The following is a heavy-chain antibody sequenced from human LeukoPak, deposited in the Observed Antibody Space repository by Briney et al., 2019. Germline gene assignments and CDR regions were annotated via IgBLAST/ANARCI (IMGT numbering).Heavy chain of an antibody. CDR3: ATWPYCSSGSCYPHGAEYFQH. CDR1: GYTFTGYY. Sequence: GASVNVSCKASGYTFTGYYMHWVRQAPGQGLEWMGWINPNSGGTNYAQKFQGRVTMTRDTSISTAYMELGRLRSDDTAVYYCATWPYCSSGSCYPHGAEYFQHWGQGTLVTVSS. CDR2: INPNSGGT. D-gene: IGHD2-15*01. J-gene: IGHJ1*01. V-gene: IGHV1-2*02.